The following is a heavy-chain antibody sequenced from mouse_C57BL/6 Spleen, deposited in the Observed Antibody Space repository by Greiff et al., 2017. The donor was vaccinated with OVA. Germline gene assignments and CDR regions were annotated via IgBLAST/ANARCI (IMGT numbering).Heavy chain of an antibody. Sequence: QVQLQQPGAELVKPGASVKLSCKASGYTFTSYWMHWVKQRPGQGLEWIGMIHPNSGSTNYNEKFKSKATMTVDKSSSTAYMQLSSLTSDDSAVYYCARPLLYYAMDYWGQGTSVTVAS. CDR1: GYTFTSYW. CDR3: ARPLLYYAMDY. V-gene: IGHV1-64*01. J-gene: IGHJ4*01. CDR2: IHPNSGST.